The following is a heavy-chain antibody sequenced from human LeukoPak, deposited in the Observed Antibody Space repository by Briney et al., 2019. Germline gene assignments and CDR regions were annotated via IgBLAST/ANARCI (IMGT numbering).Heavy chain of an antibody. J-gene: IGHJ5*02. Sequence: GGSLRLSCAASGFTFSSYAMSWVRQAPGRGLEWVSAISGSGGSTYYADSVKGRFTISRDNSKNTLYLQMNSLRAEDTAVYYCAKDSYCTNGVCYPLNWFDPWGQGTLVTVSS. CDR2: ISGSGGST. CDR3: AKDSYCTNGVCYPLNWFDP. V-gene: IGHV3-23*01. CDR1: GFTFSSYA. D-gene: IGHD2-8*01.